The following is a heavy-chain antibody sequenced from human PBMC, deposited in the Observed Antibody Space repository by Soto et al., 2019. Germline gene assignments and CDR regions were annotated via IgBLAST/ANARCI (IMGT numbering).Heavy chain of an antibody. V-gene: IGHV4-59*01. Sequence: SETLSLTCTVSGGSISSYCWSWFRQPPGKGLEWIGYIYYSGSTNYNPSLKSRVTISVDTSKSQFSLQLSSVTAADTAVFYCARRISGTRWFDPWGQGTLVTVSS. J-gene: IGHJ5*02. CDR1: GGSISSYC. D-gene: IGHD1-1*01. CDR2: IYYSGST. CDR3: ARRISGTRWFDP.